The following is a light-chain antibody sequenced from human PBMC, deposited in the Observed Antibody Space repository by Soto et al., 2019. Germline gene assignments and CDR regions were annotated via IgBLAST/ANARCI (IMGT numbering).Light chain of an antibody. CDR3: QQLNSYPIT. CDR2: AAS. V-gene: IGKV1-9*01. CDR1: QSISSY. J-gene: IGKJ5*01. Sequence: DIQMTHSPSSLSASVGDRVTITCRASQSISSYLNWYQQKPGKAPKFLIYAASTLQSGVPSRFSGSGSGTEFTLTISSLQPEDFATYYCQQLNSYPITFGHGTRLEIK.